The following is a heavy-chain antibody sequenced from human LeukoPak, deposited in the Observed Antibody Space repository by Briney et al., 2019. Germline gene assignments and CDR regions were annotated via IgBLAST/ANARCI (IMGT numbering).Heavy chain of an antibody. J-gene: IGHJ4*02. CDR2: IYYSGDT. V-gene: IGHV4-39*07. CDR3: ARAITTGTFGY. Sequence: NPSETLSLTCTVSGGSISSSSHYWSWIRQPPGKGLEWIGTIYYSGDTYYNPSLKSRVTISVDTSKNQFSLKLTSVTAADTAVYYCARAITTGTFGYWGQGTLVTVSS. CDR1: GGSISSSSHY. D-gene: IGHD1-1*01.